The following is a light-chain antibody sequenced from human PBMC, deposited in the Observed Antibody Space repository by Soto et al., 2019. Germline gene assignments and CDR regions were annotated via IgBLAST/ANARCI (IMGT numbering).Light chain of an antibody. V-gene: IGKV3-20*01. CDR1: QSVSSSY. Sequence: EIVLTQSPGPLSLSPGERATLSCRASQSVSSSYLAWYQQKPGQTPRLLIYGASSRATGIPDRFSGSGSGTDSTLTISRLEPEDFAVYYCQQYDSSMRTFGQGTKVEIK. J-gene: IGKJ1*01. CDR3: QQYDSSMRT. CDR2: GAS.